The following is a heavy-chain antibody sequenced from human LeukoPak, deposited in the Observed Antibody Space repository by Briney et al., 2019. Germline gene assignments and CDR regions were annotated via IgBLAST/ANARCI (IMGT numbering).Heavy chain of an antibody. CDR1: GFTFSSYA. V-gene: IGHV3-30-3*01. CDR2: ISYDGSNK. J-gene: IGHJ4*02. CDR3: AKEELRFLESGVVY. Sequence: GGSLRLSCAASGFTFSSYAMHWVRQAPGKGLEWVAVISYDGSNKYYADSVKGRFTISRDNSKNTLYLQMNSLRAEDTAVYYCAKEELRFLESGVVYWGQGTLVTVSS. D-gene: IGHD3-3*01.